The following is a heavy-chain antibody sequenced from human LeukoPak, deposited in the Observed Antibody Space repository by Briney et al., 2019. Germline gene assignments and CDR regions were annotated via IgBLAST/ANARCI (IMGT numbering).Heavy chain of an antibody. CDR3: AASKQQLALDGFDS. CDR1: RGSVSGDHW. CDR2: TYPGGSP. Sequence: SETLSLTCVVSRGSVSGDHWWSWVRRAPGKGLEWIGETYPGGSPNYNPSLRSRVTISVDTSRTQFSLTINSVTASDTAVYFCAASKQQLALDGFDSWGQGILVTVSS. J-gene: IGHJ4*02. V-gene: IGHV4/OR15-8*01. D-gene: IGHD6-13*01.